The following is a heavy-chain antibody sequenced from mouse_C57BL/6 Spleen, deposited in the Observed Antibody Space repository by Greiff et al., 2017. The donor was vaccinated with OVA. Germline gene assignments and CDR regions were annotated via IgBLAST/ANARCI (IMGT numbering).Heavy chain of an antibody. CDR1: GYTFTSYW. CDR2: IDPSDSET. J-gene: IGHJ4*01. CDR3: ARGAYYSKEYAMDY. D-gene: IGHD2-5*01. V-gene: IGHV1-52*01. Sequence: QVQLQQPGAELVRPGSSVKLSCKASGYTFTSYWMHWVKQRPIQGLEWIGNIDPSDSETHYNQKFKDKATLTVDKSSSTAYMQLSSLTSEDSAVYYCARGAYYSKEYAMDYWGQGTSVTVSS.